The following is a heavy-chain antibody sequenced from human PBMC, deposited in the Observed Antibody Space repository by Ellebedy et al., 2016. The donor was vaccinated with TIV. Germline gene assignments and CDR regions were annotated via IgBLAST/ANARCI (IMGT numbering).Heavy chain of an antibody. D-gene: IGHD1-26*01. J-gene: IGHJ4*01. Sequence: GESLKISCAASGFILSAYGMHWVRQAPGKGLEWVAITWFDGTNQYYADSVKGRFTISRDNAKNSLYLEMNSLRAEDTAVYYCVRGGGWVADYWGQGTLVTVSS. V-gene: IGHV3-33*01. CDR2: TWFDGTNQ. CDR1: GFILSAYG. CDR3: VRGGGWVADY.